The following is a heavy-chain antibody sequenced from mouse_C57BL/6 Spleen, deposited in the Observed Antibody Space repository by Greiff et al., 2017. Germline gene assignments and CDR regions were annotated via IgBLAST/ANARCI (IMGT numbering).Heavy chain of an antibody. CDR2: ISYDGSN. CDR1: GYSITSGYY. D-gene: IGHD2-3*01. V-gene: IGHV3-6*01. CDR3: ARDRGYYGWFAY. J-gene: IGHJ3*01. Sequence: EVKLQESGPGLVKPSQSLSLTCSVTGYSITSGYYWNWIRQFPGNKLEWMGYISYDGSNNYNPSLKNRISITRDTSKNQFFLKLNSVTTEDTATYYCARDRGYYGWFAYWGQGTLVTVSA.